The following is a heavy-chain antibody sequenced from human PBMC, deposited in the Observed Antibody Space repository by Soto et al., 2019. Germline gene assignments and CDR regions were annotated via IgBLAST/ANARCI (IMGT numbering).Heavy chain of an antibody. J-gene: IGHJ4*02. CDR1: GDSISSSVW. V-gene: IGHV4-4*02. CDR3: ARKAWVRFDY. Sequence: SETLSLTCAVSGDSISSSVWWTWVRQPPGKGLEWIGEVFHTGNTNYNPSLKSRVTMSVDKSTNEFSLKVTSVTAADTAIYYCARKAWVRFDYWGQGALVTVPQ. CDR2: VFHTGNT. D-gene: IGHD7-27*01.